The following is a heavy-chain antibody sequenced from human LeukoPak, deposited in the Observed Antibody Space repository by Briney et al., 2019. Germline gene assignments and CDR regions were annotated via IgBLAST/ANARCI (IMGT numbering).Heavy chain of an antibody. J-gene: IGHJ5*02. CDR1: GGSVSSAGYY. CDR3: ARARLTVTTSGSGPDWFDP. Sequence: PSETLSLTCTVSGGSVSSAGYYWSWIRQPPGKGLEWIGYIYYSGSTNYNPSLKSRVTISVDTSKNQFSLKLSSVTAADTAVYYCARARLTVTTSGSGPDWFDPWGQGTLVTVSS. D-gene: IGHD4-17*01. V-gene: IGHV4-61*08. CDR2: IYYSGST.